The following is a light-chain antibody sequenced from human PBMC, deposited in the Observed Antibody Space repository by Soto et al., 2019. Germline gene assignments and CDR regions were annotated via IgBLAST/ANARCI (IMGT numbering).Light chain of an antibody. CDR2: GDT. V-gene: IGKV3-20*01. Sequence: EIVLTQSPGTLSLSPGDRATLSCRASQSVSSSDLAWYQQKPGQAPRLLIYGDTTRATGIPDRFSGSGSGTDFTLTISRLEPEDFAVYYCQQYGGSPLYTFGQGTKLEIK. J-gene: IGKJ2*01. CDR1: QSVSSSD. CDR3: QQYGGSPLYT.